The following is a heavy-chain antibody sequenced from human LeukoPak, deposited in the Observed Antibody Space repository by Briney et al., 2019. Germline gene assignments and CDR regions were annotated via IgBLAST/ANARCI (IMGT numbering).Heavy chain of an antibody. CDR1: GFTFSSYG. V-gene: IGHV3-NL1*01. CDR2: IYSGGST. J-gene: IGHJ5*02. D-gene: IGHD3-3*01. Sequence: GGSLRLSCAASGFTFSSYGMHWVRQAPGKGLEWVSVIYSGGSTYYADSVKGRFTISRDNSKNTLYLQMNSLRAEDTAVYYCARDAGYYDFWSGGFDPWGQGTLVTVSS. CDR3: ARDAGYYDFWSGGFDP.